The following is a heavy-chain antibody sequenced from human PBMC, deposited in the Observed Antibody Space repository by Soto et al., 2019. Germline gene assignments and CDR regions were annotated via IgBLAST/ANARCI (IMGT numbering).Heavy chain of an antibody. CDR3: AMVDNYVTPTPQDV. CDR1: GYIFVNYG. Sequence: QVQLVQSGDEMKKPGASVRVSCKASGYIFVNYGIAWVRQAPGQGLEWMGWISPYTGDTHSASKVKGRLTKTTDTSTSTAYMDLGSLTSDDTAVYYCAMVDNYVTPTPQDVLGQGQTVTVSS. CDR2: ISPYTGDT. J-gene: IGHJ6*02. D-gene: IGHD3-16*01. V-gene: IGHV1-18*01.